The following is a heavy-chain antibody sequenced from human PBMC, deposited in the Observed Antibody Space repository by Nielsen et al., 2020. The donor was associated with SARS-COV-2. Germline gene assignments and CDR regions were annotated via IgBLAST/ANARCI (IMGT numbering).Heavy chain of an antibody. J-gene: IGHJ4*02. Sequence: SVKVSCKASGGTFSSYAISWVRQAPGQGLEWMGGIIPIFGTANYAQKFQGRVTITRDTSASTAYMELSSLRSEDTAVYYCARAENRYCSSTSCPGLGGHWGQGTLVTVSS. V-gene: IGHV1-69*05. CDR3: ARAENRYCSSTSCPGLGGH. CDR1: GGTFSSYA. CDR2: IIPIFGTA. D-gene: IGHD2-2*01.